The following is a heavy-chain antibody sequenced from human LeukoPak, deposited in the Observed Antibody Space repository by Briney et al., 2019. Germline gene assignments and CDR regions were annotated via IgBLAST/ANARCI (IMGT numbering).Heavy chain of an antibody. CDR1: GFTFSTYT. CDR3: ARDIATAGHLAFDY. V-gene: IGHV3-21*01. Sequence: KTGGSLRLSCAASGFTFSTYTMNWVRQAPGKGLEWVPSISTSSNNIYYSDSMKGRFTISRDNAKNSLFLQMNSLRAEDTAIYYCARDIATAGHLAFDYWGQGTLVTVSS. D-gene: IGHD6-13*01. J-gene: IGHJ4*02. CDR2: ISTSSNNI.